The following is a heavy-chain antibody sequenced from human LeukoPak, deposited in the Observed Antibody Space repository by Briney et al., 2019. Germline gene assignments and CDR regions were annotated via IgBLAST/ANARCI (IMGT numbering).Heavy chain of an antibody. CDR1: GFTFSSYS. CDR2: SSSSSSYI. Sequence: GGSLRLSCAASGFTFSSYSMNWVRQAPGKGLEWVSSSSSSSSYIYYADSVKGRFTISRDNAKNSLYLQMNSLRAEDTAVYYCARDFDSATWGYYYGMDVWGQGTTVTVSS. CDR3: ARDFDSATWGYYYGMDV. V-gene: IGHV3-21*01. D-gene: IGHD3-16*01. J-gene: IGHJ6*02.